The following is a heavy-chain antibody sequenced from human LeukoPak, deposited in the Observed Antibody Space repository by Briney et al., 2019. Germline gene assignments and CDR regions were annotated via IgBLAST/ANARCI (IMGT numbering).Heavy chain of an antibody. J-gene: IGHJ6*03. CDR2: IWYDGSNK. CDR3: ARASHPYYNYYYMDV. V-gene: IGHV3-33*01. CDR1: GFTFSSYG. Sequence: GGSLRLSCAASGFTFSSYGMHWVRQAPGKGLEWVAVIWYDGSNKYYVDSVKGRFTISRDNSKNTLYLQMNSLRAEDTAVYYCARASHPYYNYYYMDVWGKGTTVTVSS.